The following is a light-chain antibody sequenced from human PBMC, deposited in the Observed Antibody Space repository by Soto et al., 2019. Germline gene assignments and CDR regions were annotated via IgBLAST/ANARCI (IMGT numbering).Light chain of an antibody. J-gene: IGKJ1*01. CDR2: GAS. CDR1: QSVTSSY. Sequence: EIVLTQSPGTLSFAPRERATLSCRASQSVTSSYLAWYQQKPGQAPRLLIYGASSRATGIPDRFSGSGSGTDFTLTISRLEPEDFAVYYCQQYGSSPGTFGQGTKVDIK. V-gene: IGKV3-20*01. CDR3: QQYGSSPGT.